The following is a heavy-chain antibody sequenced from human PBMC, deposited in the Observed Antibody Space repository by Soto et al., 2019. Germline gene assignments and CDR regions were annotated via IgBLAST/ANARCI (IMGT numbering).Heavy chain of an antibody. J-gene: IGHJ3*02. V-gene: IGHV3-48*02. D-gene: IGHD3-22*01. Sequence: EVQLVESGGGLVLPGGSLRLSCAASGFTFSSYNMNWVRQAPGKGLEWVSYISSSSSAIYYADSVKGRFTISRDNAKNSLYLQMNRLRDEDTAVYYCATTRSGYYYLDAFDIWGQGTMVTVSS. CDR2: ISSSSSAI. CDR3: ATTRSGYYYLDAFDI. CDR1: GFTFSSYN.